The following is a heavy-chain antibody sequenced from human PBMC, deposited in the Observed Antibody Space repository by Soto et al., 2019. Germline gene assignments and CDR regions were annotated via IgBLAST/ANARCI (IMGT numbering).Heavy chain of an antibody. V-gene: IGHV1-69*13. J-gene: IGHJ6*02. D-gene: IGHD3-3*01. Sequence: VASVKVSCKASGGTFSSYAISWVRQAPGQGLEWMGGIIPIFGTANYAQKFQGRVTITADESTSTAYMELSSLRSEDTAVYYCARVFAIFGVVIFYGMDVWGQRTTVTVSS. CDR2: IIPIFGTA. CDR3: ARVFAIFGVVIFYGMDV. CDR1: GGTFSSYA.